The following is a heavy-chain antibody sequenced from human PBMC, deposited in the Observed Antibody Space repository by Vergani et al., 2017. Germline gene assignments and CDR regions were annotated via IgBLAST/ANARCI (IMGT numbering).Heavy chain of an antibody. Sequence: QVQLQQWGAGLLKPSETLSLTCAVYGGSFSGYYWSWIRQPPGKGLEWIGEINHSGSTNYNPSLKSRVTISVDTSKNQFSLKLSSVTAADTAVYYCARGRWNYYYYMDVWGKGTTVTVSS. D-gene: IGHD3-16*02. CDR1: GGSFSGYY. CDR3: ARGRWNYYYYMDV. V-gene: IGHV4-34*01. J-gene: IGHJ6*03. CDR2: INHSGST.